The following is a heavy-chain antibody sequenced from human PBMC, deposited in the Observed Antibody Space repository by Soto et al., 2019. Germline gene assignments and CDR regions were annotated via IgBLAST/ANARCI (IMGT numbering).Heavy chain of an antibody. Sequence: EVQLVQSGAEVKKPGESLKISCKGSGYTFTSYWIGWVRQMPGKGLECMGIIYPGDSDTRYSPSFQGQVTISADKSISTAYLQWSSLKASDTAMYYCARLPRYCKSSSCSHMDVWGKGTTVTVSS. V-gene: IGHV5-51*03. CDR2: IYPGDSDT. CDR1: GYTFTSYW. D-gene: IGHD2-2*01. CDR3: ARLPRYCKSSSCSHMDV. J-gene: IGHJ6*03.